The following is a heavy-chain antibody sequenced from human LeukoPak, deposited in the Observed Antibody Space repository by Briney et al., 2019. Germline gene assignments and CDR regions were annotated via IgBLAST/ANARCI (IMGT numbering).Heavy chain of an antibody. CDR1: GFTFSSYS. J-gene: IGHJ4*02. V-gene: IGHV3-23*01. Sequence: PGGSLRLSCAASGFTFSSYSMNWVRQAPGKGLEWVSAISSSGGSTYYADSVKGRFTISRDNSKSTLYLQMNSLRAEDTAVYYCAKDGDILPPPYYFDYWARATLLPV. CDR2: ISSSGGST. CDR3: AKDGDILPPPYYFDY. D-gene: IGHD2-21*01.